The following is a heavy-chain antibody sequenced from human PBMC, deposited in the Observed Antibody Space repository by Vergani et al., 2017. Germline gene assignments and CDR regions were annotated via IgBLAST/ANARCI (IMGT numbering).Heavy chain of an antibody. Sequence: QVQLVQSGAEVKKPGASVKVSCKASGYTFTSYYMHWVRQAPGQGLEWMGIINPSGGSTSYAQKFQGRVTMTRDTYTSTVYMELSSLRSEDTAVYYCARSDIVLMVYEYWGQGTLVTVSS. J-gene: IGHJ4*02. V-gene: IGHV1-46*01. CDR1: GYTFTSYY. CDR2: INPSGGST. D-gene: IGHD2-8*01. CDR3: ARSDIVLMVYEY.